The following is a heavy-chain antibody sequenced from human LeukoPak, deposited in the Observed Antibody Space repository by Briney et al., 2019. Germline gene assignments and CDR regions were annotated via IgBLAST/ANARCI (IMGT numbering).Heavy chain of an antibody. CDR2: ISYDGSNK. Sequence: GGSLRLSCAASGFTFSSYAMHWVRQAPGKGLEWVAVISYDGSNKYYADSVKGRFTISSDNSKNTLYLQMNSLRAEDTAVYYCARDVIVVVPAAKYYYYYGMDVWGQGTTVTVSS. D-gene: IGHD2-2*01. CDR3: ARDVIVVVPAAKYYYYYGMDV. V-gene: IGHV3-30-3*01. CDR1: GFTFSSYA. J-gene: IGHJ6*02.